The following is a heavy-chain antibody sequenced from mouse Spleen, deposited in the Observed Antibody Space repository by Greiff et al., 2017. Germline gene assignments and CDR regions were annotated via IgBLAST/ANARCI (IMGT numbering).Heavy chain of an antibody. CDR1: GYTFTDYY. CDR3: ARKGPYDGSHFDY. V-gene: IGHV1-26*01. CDR2: INPNNGGT. D-gene: IGHD2-3*01. J-gene: IGHJ2*01. Sequence: EVQLQQSGPELVKPGASVKISCKASGYTFTDYYMNWVKQSHGKSLEWIGDINPNNGGTSYNQKFKGKATLTVDKSSSTAYMELRSLTSEDSAVYYCARKGPYDGSHFDYWGQGTTLTVSS.